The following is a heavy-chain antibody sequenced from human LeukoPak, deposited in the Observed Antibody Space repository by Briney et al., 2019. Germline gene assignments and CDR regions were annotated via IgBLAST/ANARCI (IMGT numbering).Heavy chain of an antibody. CDR1: GGSITNDAYY. Sequence: SETLSLTCSVSGGSITNDAYYWAWIRQPPGKGLEWIGSIHFSGSTYYNASLKTRVAISVDTSNLQVSLNLNSVTAADTAFYYCARQWLLVTYRWFDGWG. CDR3: ARQWLLVTYRWFDG. CDR2: IHFSGST. V-gene: IGHV4-39*01. J-gene: IGHJ3*01. D-gene: IGHD3-22*01.